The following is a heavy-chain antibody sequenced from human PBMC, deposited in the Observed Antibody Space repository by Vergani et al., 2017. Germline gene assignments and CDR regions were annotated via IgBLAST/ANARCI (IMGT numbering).Heavy chain of an antibody. D-gene: IGHD3-22*01. CDR3: AREHITMIVGYAFDI. J-gene: IGHJ3*02. Sequence: QVQLQESGPGLVKPSETLSLTCTVPGGSISSYYWSWIRQPPGKGLEWIGYIYYSGSTNYNPSLKSRVTISVDTSKNQFSLKLSSVTAADTAVYYCAREHITMIVGYAFDIWGQGRMVTVSS. V-gene: IGHV4-59*01. CDR1: GGSISSYY. CDR2: IYYSGST.